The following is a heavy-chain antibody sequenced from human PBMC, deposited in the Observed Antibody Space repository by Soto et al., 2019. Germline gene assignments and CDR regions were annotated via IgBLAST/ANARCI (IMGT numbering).Heavy chain of an antibody. V-gene: IGHV4-31*03. Sequence: TLSLTCTVSGGSISSGGYYWSWIRQHPGKGLEWIGYIYYSGSTYYNPSLKSRVTISVDTSKNQFSLKLSSVTAADTAVYYCARSGYDSGSYYFDYWGQGTLVTVSS. CDR1: GGSISSGGYY. J-gene: IGHJ4*02. D-gene: IGHD5-12*01. CDR3: ARSGYDSGSYYFDY. CDR2: IYYSGST.